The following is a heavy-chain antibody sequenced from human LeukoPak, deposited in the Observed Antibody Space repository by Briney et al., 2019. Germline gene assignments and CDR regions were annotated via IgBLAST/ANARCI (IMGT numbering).Heavy chain of an antibody. CDR3: ARGNLRYFDWSTQGDY. V-gene: IGHV3-21*01. CDR1: GFTFSSYS. Sequence: GGSLRLSCAASGFTFSSYSMNWVRQAPGKGLEWVSSISSSSSYIYYADSVKGRFTISRDNAKNSLYLQMNSLRAEDTAVYYCARGNLRYFDWSTQGDYWGQGTLVTVSS. D-gene: IGHD3-9*01. J-gene: IGHJ4*02. CDR2: ISSSSSYI.